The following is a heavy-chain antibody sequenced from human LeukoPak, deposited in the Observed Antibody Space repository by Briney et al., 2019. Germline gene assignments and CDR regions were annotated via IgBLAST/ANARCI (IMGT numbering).Heavy chain of an antibody. CDR2: INPNSGGT. Sequence: GASVKVSCKASGYTFTGYYMHWVRQAPGQGLEWMGWINPNSGGTNYAQKFQGRVTMTRDTSISTAYMELSRLRSDDTAVYYCARVHSSLAPWKESNDAFDIWGQGTMVTVSS. CDR1: GYTFTGYY. D-gene: IGHD1-1*01. V-gene: IGHV1-2*02. J-gene: IGHJ3*02. CDR3: ARVHSSLAPWKESNDAFDI.